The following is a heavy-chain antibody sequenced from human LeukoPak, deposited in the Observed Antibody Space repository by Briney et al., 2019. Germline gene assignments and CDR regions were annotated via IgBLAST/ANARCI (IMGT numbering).Heavy chain of an antibody. V-gene: IGHV3-30*02. CDR2: IRYDGSNK. Sequence: PGGSLRLSCAASGFTFSSYGMHWVRQAPGKGLEWVAFIRYDGSNKYYADSVKGRFTISRDNSKNTLYLQMNSLRAEDTAVYYCAKGPMTAVTKAREEYYFDYWGQGTLVTVSS. D-gene: IGHD4-17*01. CDR3: AKGPMTAVTKAREEYYFDY. J-gene: IGHJ4*02. CDR1: GFTFSSYG.